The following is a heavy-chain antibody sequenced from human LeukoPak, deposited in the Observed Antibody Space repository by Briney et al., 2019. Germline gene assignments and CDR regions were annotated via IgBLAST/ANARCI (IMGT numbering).Heavy chain of an antibody. D-gene: IGHD4-23*01. V-gene: IGHV3-48*01. CDR2: ISSSSSTI. CDR3: ARDVHGGAFDY. J-gene: IGHJ4*02. Sequence: GGSLRLSCAASGFTFSSYSMNWVRQAPGKGLEWVSYISSSSSTIYYADSVKGRFTISRDNAKNSLFLQMNSLRAEDTAVYYCARDVHGGAFDYWGQGTLVTVSS. CDR1: GFTFSSYS.